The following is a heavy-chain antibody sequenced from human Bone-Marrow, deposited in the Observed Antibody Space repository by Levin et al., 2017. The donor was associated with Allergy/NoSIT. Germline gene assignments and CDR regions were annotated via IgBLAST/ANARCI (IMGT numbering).Heavy chain of an antibody. V-gene: IGHV1-18*01. CDR3: ARDALSYSNLPLNFDS. J-gene: IGHJ4*02. Sequence: GESLKISCKASGYTFSTYRISWVRQAPGQGLEWLGWISPFNGNTNLARRVQGRVTMTTDTSTSTAYLELRSLTSDDTAIYYCARDALSYSNLPLNFDSWGQGTLVTVSS. CDR1: GYTFSTYR. D-gene: IGHD6-13*01. CDR2: ISPFNGNT.